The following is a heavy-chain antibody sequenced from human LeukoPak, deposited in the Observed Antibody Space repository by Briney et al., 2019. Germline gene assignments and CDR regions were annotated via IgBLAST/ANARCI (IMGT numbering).Heavy chain of an antibody. CDR2: INWNGGST. D-gene: IGHD1-26*01. CDR3: ARALSGNYGASYYYYMDV. J-gene: IGHJ6*03. CDR1: GFTFDDYG. Sequence: GFLRLSCAASGFTFDDYGMSWVRQAPGKGLEWVSGINWNGGSTGYADSVKGRFTISRDNAKNSLYLQMNSLRAEDTAFYYCARALSGNYGASYYYYMDVWGKGTTVTVS. V-gene: IGHV3-20*04.